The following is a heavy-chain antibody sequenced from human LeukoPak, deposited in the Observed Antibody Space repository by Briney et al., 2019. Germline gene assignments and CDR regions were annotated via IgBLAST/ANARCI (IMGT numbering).Heavy chain of an antibody. CDR3: ASGSGSYRTPYYYMDV. J-gene: IGHJ6*03. D-gene: IGHD3-10*01. CDR2: IYSGGST. CDR1: GFTVSSNY. V-gene: IGHV3-53*01. Sequence: GGSLRLSCAASGFTVSSNYMSWVRQAPGKGLEWASVIYSGGSTYYADSVKGRFTISRDNSKSTLYLQMNSLRAEDTAVYYCASGSGSYRTPYYYMDVWGTGTTVTVSS.